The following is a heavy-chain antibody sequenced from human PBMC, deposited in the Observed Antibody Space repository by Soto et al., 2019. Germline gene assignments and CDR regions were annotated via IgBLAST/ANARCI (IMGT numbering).Heavy chain of an antibody. D-gene: IGHD3-9*01. V-gene: IGHV4-31*02. J-gene: IGHJ5*02. CDR2: IYYSGST. CDR3: ARNYYDILTGYYNWFDP. CDR1: CGSISSGDYY. Sequence: SETLSLTCTASCGSISSGDYYWSWIRQPPGKGLEWIGYIYYSGSTYYNPSLKSRVTISVDTSKNQFSLKLSSVTAADTAVYYCARNYYDILTGYYNWFDPWGQGTLVTVSS.